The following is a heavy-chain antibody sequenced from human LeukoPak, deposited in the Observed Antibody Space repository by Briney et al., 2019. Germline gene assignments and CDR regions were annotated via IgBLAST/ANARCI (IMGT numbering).Heavy chain of an antibody. CDR1: GFTFRDAW. J-gene: IGHJ4*02. D-gene: IGHD6-13*01. V-gene: IGHV3-15*01. Sequence: GGSLRLSCAASGFTFRDAWMGWVRQAPGKGLEWVGLIKCRSSGGTTDYGARVKGRFTISRDDSKNTLYLQMDSLVTEDTAVFYCTADLIGNSRGIDYWGQGTLVTVSS. CDR3: TADLIGNSRGIDY. CDR2: IKCRSSGGTT.